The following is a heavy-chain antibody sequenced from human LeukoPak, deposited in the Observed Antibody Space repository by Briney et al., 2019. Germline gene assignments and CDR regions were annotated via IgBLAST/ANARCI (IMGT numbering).Heavy chain of an antibody. CDR2: ISAYNGNT. CDR3: ARDLVEYYYDSSGYYYDY. Sequence: ASVKVSCKASGYTFTSYGISWVRQAPGQGLEWMGWISAYNGNTNYAQKLQGRVTMTTDTSTSTAYMELRSLRSDDTAVYCCARDLVEYYYDSSGYYYDYWGQGTLVTVSS. D-gene: IGHD3-22*01. V-gene: IGHV1-18*01. CDR1: GYTFTSYG. J-gene: IGHJ4*02.